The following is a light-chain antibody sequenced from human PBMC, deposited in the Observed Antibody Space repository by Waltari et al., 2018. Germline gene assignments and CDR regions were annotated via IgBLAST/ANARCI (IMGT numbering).Light chain of an antibody. CDR1: QSISGY. V-gene: IGKV3-11*01. CDR3: QQRSSWPPNYT. J-gene: IGKJ2*01. CDR2: DAS. Sequence: IVLTQSPATLSLSPGDRATLSCRASQSISGYLAWYQQRPGQAPRLLIYDASHRAAGIPARFSVSGSGTDFTLTISNLEPEDFAVYYCQQRSSWPPNYTFGQGTKLEFK.